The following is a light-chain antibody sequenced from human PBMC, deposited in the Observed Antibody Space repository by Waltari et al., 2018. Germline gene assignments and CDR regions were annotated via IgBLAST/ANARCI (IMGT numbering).Light chain of an antibody. Sequence: EIVFTQSPAILSFSPGDRATVSCRASQSVGTYLAWYQQRPGQSPRLLIYDASYRATGIPARFRGSGSETDFTLTISSLQPEDFAVYYCQQRRNWPFTFGGGTRVQI. V-gene: IGKV3-11*01. CDR1: QSVGTY. CDR3: QQRRNWPFT. CDR2: DAS. J-gene: IGKJ4*01.